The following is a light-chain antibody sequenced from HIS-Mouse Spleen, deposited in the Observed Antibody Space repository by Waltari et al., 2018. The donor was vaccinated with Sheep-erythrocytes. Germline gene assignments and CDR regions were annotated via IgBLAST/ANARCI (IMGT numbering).Light chain of an antibody. CDR2: WAS. V-gene: IGKV4-1*01. CDR3: QQYNSTPLT. CDR1: QSVFYSSNNKNY. J-gene: IGKJ4*01. Sequence: DIVMTQSPDSLAVSLGESATINCKSSQSVFYSSNNKNYLAWYQQKPGQPPKLLIYWASTRESGVPDRFSGSGSGTDFTLTISSLQAEDVAVYYCQQYNSTPLTFGGGTKVEIK.